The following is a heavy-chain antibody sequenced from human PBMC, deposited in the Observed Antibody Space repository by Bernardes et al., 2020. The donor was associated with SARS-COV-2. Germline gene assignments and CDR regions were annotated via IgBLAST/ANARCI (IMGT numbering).Heavy chain of an antibody. V-gene: IGHV3-9*01. Sequence: GGSLRLSCAASGFTFDDYAMHWVRQAPGKGLEWVSGISWNSGSIGYADSVKGRFTISRDNAKNSLYLQMNSLRAEDTALYYCASLTSEYYYYGMDVWGQGTTVTVSS. CDR3: ASLTSEYYYYGMDV. CDR1: GFTFDDYA. CDR2: ISWNSGSI. J-gene: IGHJ6*02. D-gene: IGHD1-1*01.